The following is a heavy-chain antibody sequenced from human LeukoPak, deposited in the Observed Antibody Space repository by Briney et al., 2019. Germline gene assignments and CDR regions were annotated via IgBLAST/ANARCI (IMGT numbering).Heavy chain of an antibody. CDR1: GGSISSGGYS. CDR3: ARGVYDSSGYYYPRDY. J-gene: IGHJ4*02. V-gene: IGHV4-30-2*01. Sequence: SETLSLTCAVSGGSISSGGYSWSWIRQPPGKGLEWIGYIYHSGSTYYNPSLKSRVTISVDRSKNQFSLKLSSVTAADTAVYYCARGVYDSSGYYYPRDYWGQGTLVTVSS. CDR2: IYHSGST. D-gene: IGHD3-22*01.